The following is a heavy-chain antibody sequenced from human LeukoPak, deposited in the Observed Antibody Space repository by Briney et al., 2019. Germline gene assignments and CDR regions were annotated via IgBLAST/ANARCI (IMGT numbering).Heavy chain of an antibody. Sequence: GGSLRLSCAASGFTFGPYAMNWVRLAPGKGLQWVAYISWDSSTIHYSDSVRGRFTISRDNAKNSLYLQMNCLRVEDTAVYYCARDADGNTDHWGQGTLVTVSS. CDR2: ISWDSSTI. V-gene: IGHV3-48*04. CDR1: GFTFGPYA. CDR3: ARDADGNTDH. J-gene: IGHJ4*02.